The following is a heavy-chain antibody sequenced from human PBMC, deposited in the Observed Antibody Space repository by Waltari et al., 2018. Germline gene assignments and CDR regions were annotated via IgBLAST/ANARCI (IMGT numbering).Heavy chain of an antibody. D-gene: IGHD3-3*01. CDR2: ISDDGSNK. V-gene: IGHV3-30*03. CDR1: GFTFSSYG. CDR3: ASRDYDFWHGDY. Sequence: QVQLVESGGGVVQPGRSLRLSCAASGFTFSSYGMHWVRQAPGKGLEWVAVISDDGSNKYYADSVKGRFTISRDNSKNTLYLQMSRLRVEDTAVYYCASRDYDFWHGDYWGQGTLVTVSS. J-gene: IGHJ4*02.